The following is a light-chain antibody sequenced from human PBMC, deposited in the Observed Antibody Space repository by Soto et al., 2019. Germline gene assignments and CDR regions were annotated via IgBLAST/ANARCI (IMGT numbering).Light chain of an antibody. CDR2: EVS. V-gene: IGLV2-11*01. Sequence: QSALTQPRSVSGSHGQSVAISCTGTSRDVDAYDFVSWYQHHPGKAPKLIISEVSKRPSGVSHRFSGSKSGNTASLTISGLQAEDEADYFCCSFAGSFYVFGTGTKVTVL. CDR3: CSFAGSFYV. J-gene: IGLJ1*01. CDR1: SRDVDAYDF.